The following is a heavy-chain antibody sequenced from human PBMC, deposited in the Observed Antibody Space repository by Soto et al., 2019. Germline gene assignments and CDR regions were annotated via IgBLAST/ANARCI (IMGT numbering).Heavy chain of an antibody. CDR2: IWYDGSNK. J-gene: IGHJ2*01. D-gene: IGHD2-15*01. Sequence: VQLVESGGGLVQPGRSLRLSCAASGFTFSSYGMHWVRQAPGKGLEWVAVIWYDGSNKYYADSVKGRFTISRDNSKNTLYLQMNSLRAEDTAVYYCARGRVCSGGSCYSDWYFDLWGRGTLVTVSS. V-gene: IGHV3-33*01. CDR1: GFTFSSYG. CDR3: ARGRVCSGGSCYSDWYFDL.